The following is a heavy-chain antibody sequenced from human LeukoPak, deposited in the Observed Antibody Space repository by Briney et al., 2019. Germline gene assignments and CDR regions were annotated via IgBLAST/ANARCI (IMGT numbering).Heavy chain of an antibody. J-gene: IGHJ6*03. V-gene: IGHV3-43D*03. CDR2: ISWVGGST. D-gene: IGHD1-1*01. CDR1: RFTSADYA. CDR3: AKDNGGGRGTTGTNDYYYYMDV. Sequence: RGSLRLSCAASRFTSADYAMHCVRPAPEEGVGWVSLISWVGGSTYYADSVKGRFTISRDNSKNSLYLQMNSLRDEDTALYYCAKDNGGGRGTTGTNDYYYYMDVWGKGTTVTVSS.